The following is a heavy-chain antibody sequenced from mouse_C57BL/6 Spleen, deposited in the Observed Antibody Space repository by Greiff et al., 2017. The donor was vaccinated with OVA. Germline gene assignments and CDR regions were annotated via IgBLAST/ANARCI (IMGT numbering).Heavy chain of an antibody. CDR1: GYTFTSYW. Sequence: QVQLQQPGAELVKPGASVKLSCKASGYTFTSYWMQWVKQRPGQGLEWIGEIDPSDSYTNYNQKFKGKATLTVDTSSSTAYMQLSSLTSEDSAVYYCARHLVVANNYAMDYWGQGTSVTVSS. CDR2: IDPSDSYT. D-gene: IGHD1-1*01. J-gene: IGHJ4*01. V-gene: IGHV1-50*01. CDR3: ARHLVVANNYAMDY.